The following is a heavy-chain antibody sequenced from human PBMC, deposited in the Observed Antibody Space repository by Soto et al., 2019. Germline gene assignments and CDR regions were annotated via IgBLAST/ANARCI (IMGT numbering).Heavy chain of an antibody. D-gene: IGHD3-16*01. J-gene: IGHJ6*02. CDR2: MNAKSGDT. CDR1: GYTFSDFD. Sequence: QAHLEQSGAELKRPGASVKVSCKASGYTFSDFDINWLRQASGQGPEWMGWMNAKSGDTFFAQRFQGKLNMTWDTSLSTAYVEVGSLTSDDTAIYYCARGNPFNYAGFDVWGQGTTVAVSS. V-gene: IGHV1-8*01. CDR3: ARGNPFNYAGFDV.